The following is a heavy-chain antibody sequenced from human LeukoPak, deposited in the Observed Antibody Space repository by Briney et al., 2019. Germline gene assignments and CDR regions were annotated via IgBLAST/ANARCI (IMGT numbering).Heavy chain of an antibody. Sequence: GGSLRLSCAASGFTFSSYAMSWVRQAPGKGLEWVSAISGSGGSTYYADSVKGRFTISRDNSKNTLYLQMNSLRAEDTAVHYCAGVRGVIIGLFDPWGQGTLVTVSS. D-gene: IGHD3-10*01. CDR2: ISGSGGST. CDR1: GFTFSSYA. J-gene: IGHJ5*02. CDR3: AGVRGVIIGLFDP. V-gene: IGHV3-23*01.